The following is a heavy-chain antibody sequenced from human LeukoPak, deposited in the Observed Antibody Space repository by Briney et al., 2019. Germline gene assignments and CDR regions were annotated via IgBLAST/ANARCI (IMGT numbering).Heavy chain of an antibody. D-gene: IGHD3-22*01. CDR1: GFTVSSNY. CDR3: GRFRNYFDSSGSFFDS. J-gene: IGHJ4*02. V-gene: IGHV3-66*01. Sequence: GGSLRLSCAASGFTVSSNYMSWVRQAPGKGLEWVSVIYSGGSTYYADSVKGRFTISRDNSKNTLYLQMNSLRAEDTAVYYCGRFRNYFDSSGSFFDSGGQGPLLTAS. CDR2: IYSGGST.